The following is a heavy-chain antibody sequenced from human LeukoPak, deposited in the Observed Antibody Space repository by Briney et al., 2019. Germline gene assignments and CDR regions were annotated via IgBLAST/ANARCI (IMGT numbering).Heavy chain of an antibody. CDR2: IYPGDSDT. V-gene: IGHV5-51*01. CDR1: GYIFTSYW. Sequence: GASLQISGEGSGYIFTSYWIAWGRPLPGKGLEYMGIIYPGDSDTRYSPSFQGQVTISADKSINTADLQWSSLKASDTAMHYCARLGIFYYYDSSGRCYFDYWGQGTLVTVSS. D-gene: IGHD3-22*01. J-gene: IGHJ4*02. CDR3: ARLGIFYYYDSSGRCYFDY.